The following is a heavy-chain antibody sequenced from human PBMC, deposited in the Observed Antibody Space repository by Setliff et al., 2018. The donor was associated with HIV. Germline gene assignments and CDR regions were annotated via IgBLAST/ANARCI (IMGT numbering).Heavy chain of an antibody. J-gene: IGHJ4*02. CDR3: ARGSGWYRPLDD. D-gene: IGHD6-19*01. V-gene: IGHV3-53*01. Sequence: PGGSLRLSCAASGFTVSDNYMTWVRQAPRKGLEWGSVIYSAGTTYYADSVKGRFTISRDTSKNAVSLQMSSLRAEDTAVYYCARGSGWYRPLDDWGQGTLVTVSS. CDR1: GFTVSDNY. CDR2: IYSAGTT.